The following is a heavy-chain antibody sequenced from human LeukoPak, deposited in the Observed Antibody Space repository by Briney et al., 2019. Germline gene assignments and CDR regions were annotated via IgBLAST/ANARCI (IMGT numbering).Heavy chain of an antibody. CDR2: IWYDGSNK. V-gene: IGHV3-33*08. CDR1: GFTFSSYG. D-gene: IGHD3-22*01. CDR3: ARSMGSGHYYVADY. Sequence: GRSLRLSCAASGFTFSSYGMHWVRQAPGKGLEWVAVIWYDGSNKYYADSVKGRFTISRDNSKNTLYLQMNSLRAEDTAVYYCARSMGSGHYYVADYWGQGTLVTVSS. J-gene: IGHJ4*02.